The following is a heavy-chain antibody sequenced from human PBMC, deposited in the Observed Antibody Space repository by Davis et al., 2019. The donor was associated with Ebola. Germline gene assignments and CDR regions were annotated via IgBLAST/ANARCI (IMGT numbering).Heavy chain of an antibody. CDR1: GFTFSSNS. CDR3: VRDPALVVTGGGWFFGL. D-gene: IGHD2-21*02. J-gene: IGHJ2*01. Sequence: GESLKISCAASGFTFSSNSMNWVRQAPGKGLEWVSFISSSSNYIYYADSVKGRFTVSRDNAKNLLYLQMNSLRAEDTAVYYCVRDPALVVTGGGWFFGLWGRGTLVTVSS. V-gene: IGHV3-21*01. CDR2: ISSSSNYI.